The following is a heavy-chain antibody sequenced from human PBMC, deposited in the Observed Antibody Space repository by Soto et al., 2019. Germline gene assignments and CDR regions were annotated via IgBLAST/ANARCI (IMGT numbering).Heavy chain of an antibody. CDR1: GGSFSGYY. CDR3: ARGPLQVGATTFDY. CDR2: INHSGST. Sequence: SETLSLTYAVYGGSFSGYYWSWIRQPPEKGLEWIGEINHSGSTNYNPSLKSRVTISVDTSKNQFSLKLSSVTAADTAVYYCARGPLQVGATTFDYWGQGTLVTVSS. V-gene: IGHV4-34*01. J-gene: IGHJ4*02. D-gene: IGHD1-26*01.